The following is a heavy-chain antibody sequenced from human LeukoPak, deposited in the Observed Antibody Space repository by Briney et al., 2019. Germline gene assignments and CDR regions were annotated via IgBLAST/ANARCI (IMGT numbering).Heavy chain of an antibody. CDR1: GFTFSSYA. Sequence: GGSLRLSCAASGFTFSSYAMSWVRQAPGKGLEWVSVISGSGGSTYSADSVKGRFTISRDNSKNTLYLQMNSLRAEDTAVYHCARDSGSYLQPTDYWGQGTLVTVSS. V-gene: IGHV3-23*01. D-gene: IGHD1-26*01. CDR2: ISGSGGST. J-gene: IGHJ4*02. CDR3: ARDSGSYLQPTDY.